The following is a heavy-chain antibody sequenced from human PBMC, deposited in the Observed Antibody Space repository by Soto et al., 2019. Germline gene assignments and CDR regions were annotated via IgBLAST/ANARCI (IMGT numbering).Heavy chain of an antibody. Sequence: PSETLPLTWTGSGATLRSSSYYGYWLRLPTGKPLEWIGYIYYSGSTNYNPSLKSRVTISLDTSNDQFSLKLSSVTAADTAVYYCANSRDNNGNHQYALDVPARRTTVSGSS. D-gene: IGHD3-22*01. CDR3: ANSRDNNGNHQYALDV. CDR2: IYYSGST. CDR1: GATLRSSSYY. V-gene: IGHV4-61*01. J-gene: IGHJ6*02.